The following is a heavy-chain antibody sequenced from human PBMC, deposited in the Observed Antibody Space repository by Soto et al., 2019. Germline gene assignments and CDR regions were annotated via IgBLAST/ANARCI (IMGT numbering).Heavy chain of an antibody. CDR1: GFAFGNYP. D-gene: IGHD3-10*01. Sequence: LRLSCVASGFAFGNYPMAWVRQTPGKGLQWISTISGSGGMTDYEDSVRGRFTVSIDHSKDTVHLQMTSLRADDTAVYYCAKDRTMARGIRAFDLWGQGTTVTVSS. J-gene: IGHJ3*01. V-gene: IGHV3-23*01. CDR3: AKDRTMARGIRAFDL. CDR2: ISGSGGMT.